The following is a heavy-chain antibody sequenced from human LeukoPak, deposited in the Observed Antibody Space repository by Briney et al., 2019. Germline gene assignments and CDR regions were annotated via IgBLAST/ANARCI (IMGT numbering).Heavy chain of an antibody. CDR2: IYISGTT. CDR3: ARAVGSGYPYYFDY. V-gene: IGHV4-4*07. J-gene: IGHJ4*02. D-gene: IGHD3-3*01. Sequence: SETLSLTCTVSGGSISSYYWSWIRQPAGEGLEWIGRIYISGTTNYNPSFKSRITMSIDTSKNQFSLKLSSVTAADTAVYYCARAVGSGYPYYFDYWGQGTLVTVSS. CDR1: GGSISSYY.